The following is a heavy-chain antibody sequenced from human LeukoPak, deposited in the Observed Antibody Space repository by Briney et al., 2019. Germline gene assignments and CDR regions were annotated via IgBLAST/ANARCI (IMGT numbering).Heavy chain of an antibody. Sequence: GGSLRLSCAASGSTFSNYRMIWVRQAPGKGLEWVGNIKQDGSEKRYADSVRGRFSISRDNAQTSLYLQMNSLRADDTAVYYCARASDPWLQLTWRQGT. CDR2: IKQDGSEK. J-gene: IGHJ5*02. CDR3: ARASDPWLQLT. V-gene: IGHV3-7*05. D-gene: IGHD5-24*01. CDR1: GSTFSNYR.